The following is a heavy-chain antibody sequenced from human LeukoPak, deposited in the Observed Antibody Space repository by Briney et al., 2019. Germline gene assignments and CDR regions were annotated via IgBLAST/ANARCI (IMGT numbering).Heavy chain of an antibody. CDR2: ISAYNGNT. V-gene: IGHV1-18*01. CDR1: GYTFTSYG. CDR3: ARDSYDILTGYYNTYFDY. J-gene: IGHJ4*02. D-gene: IGHD3-9*01. Sequence: ASVKVSCKASGYTFTSYGISWVRQAPGQGLEWMGWISAYNGNTNYAQKLQGRATMTTDTSTSTAYMELRSLRSDDTAVYYCARDSYDILTGYYNTYFDYWGQGTLVTVSS.